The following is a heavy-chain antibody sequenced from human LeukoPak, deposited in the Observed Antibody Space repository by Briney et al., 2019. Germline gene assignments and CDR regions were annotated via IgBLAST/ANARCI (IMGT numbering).Heavy chain of an antibody. V-gene: IGHV3-9*03. Sequence: PGRSLRLSCAASGFTFDDYAMHWVRQAPRKGLEWVSGISWNSGSIGYADSVKGRLTISRDNAKNSLYLQMNSLRAEDMALYYCAAQKKGEYSSSWGAFDIWGQGTMVTVSS. CDR1: GFTFDDYA. D-gene: IGHD6-6*01. CDR3: AAQKKGEYSSSWGAFDI. CDR2: ISWNSGSI. J-gene: IGHJ3*02.